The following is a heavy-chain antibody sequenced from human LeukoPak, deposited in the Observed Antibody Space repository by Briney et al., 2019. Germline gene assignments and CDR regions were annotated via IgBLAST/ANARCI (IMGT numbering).Heavy chain of an antibody. J-gene: IGHJ4*02. CDR2: ISSSGSTI. Sequence: PGGSLRLSCAASRFTFSTYSMNWVRQAPGKRLEWVSYISSSGSTIYYADSVKGRFTTSRDNAKNSLFLQINSLRAEDTAVYYCARHRYPTPGIDYWGQGTLVTVSS. V-gene: IGHV3-48*01. CDR3: ARHRYPTPGIDY. D-gene: IGHD4-23*01. CDR1: RFTFSTYS.